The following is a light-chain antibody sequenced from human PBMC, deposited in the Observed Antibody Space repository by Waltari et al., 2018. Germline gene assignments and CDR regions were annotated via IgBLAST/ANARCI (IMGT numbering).Light chain of an antibody. CDR2: KAF. CDR3: QQYNSYSLLS. Sequence: DIQMTQSPSTLSASVGDRVIFSCRASQSISKWLAWYQQKPAKAPKLLIYKAFTVESGVPSRVSGSRSWTEFTRTISSLQPEDFATYYCQQYNSYSLLSFGGGTKVEIK. CDR1: QSISKW. J-gene: IGKJ4*01. V-gene: IGKV1-5*03.